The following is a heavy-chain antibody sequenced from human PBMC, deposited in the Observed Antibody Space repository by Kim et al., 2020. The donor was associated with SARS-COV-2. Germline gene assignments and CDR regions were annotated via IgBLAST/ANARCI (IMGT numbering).Heavy chain of an antibody. J-gene: IGHJ4*02. CDR3: ARNPLRRSFDY. Sequence: SETLSLTCTVSGGSISSGGYYWSWIRQHPGKGLEWIGYIYYSGSTYYNPSLKSRVTISVDTSKNQFSLKLSSVTAADTAVYYCARNPLRRSFDYWGQGTLVTVSS. CDR2: IYYSGST. CDR1: GGSISSGGYY. V-gene: IGHV4-31*03.